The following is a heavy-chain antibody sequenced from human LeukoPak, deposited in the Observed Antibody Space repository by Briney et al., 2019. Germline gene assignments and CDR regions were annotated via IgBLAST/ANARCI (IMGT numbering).Heavy chain of an antibody. CDR1: GFTFSSYG. CDR2: ISYDGSNK. J-gene: IGHJ4*02. D-gene: IGHD6-19*01. V-gene: IGHV3-30*03. Sequence: GGSLRLSCAASGFTFSSYGMHWVRQAPGKGLEWVAVISYDGSNKYYADSVKGRFTISRDNSKNTLYLQMNSLRAEDTAVYYCATGEQEGFGPYSSGWYIDYWGQGTLVTVSS. CDR3: ATGEQEGFGPYSSGWYIDY.